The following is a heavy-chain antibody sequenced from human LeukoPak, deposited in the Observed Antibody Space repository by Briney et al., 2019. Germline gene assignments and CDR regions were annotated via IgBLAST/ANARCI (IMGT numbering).Heavy chain of an antibody. D-gene: IGHD3-22*01. V-gene: IGHV3-23*01. Sequence: GSLRLSCAASGFTFSSYAMSWVRQAPGKGLEWVSAISGSGGSTYYADSVKGRFTISRDNSKNTLYLQMNSLRAEDTAVYYCAKDKTYYYDSSGYYFSWGQGTLVTVSS. CDR2: ISGSGGST. CDR1: GFTFSSYA. CDR3: AKDKTYYYDSSGYYFS. J-gene: IGHJ5*02.